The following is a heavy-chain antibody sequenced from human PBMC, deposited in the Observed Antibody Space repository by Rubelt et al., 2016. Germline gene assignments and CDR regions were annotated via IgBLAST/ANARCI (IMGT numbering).Heavy chain of an antibody. J-gene: IGHJ4*02. Sequence: GSGGGLVQPGGSLRLSCTASGFTFSSNAMYWVRQAPGKGLEWVSSISGSGGSTYYADSVKGRFTISRDNSKNTLYLQMNSLRAEDTAVYYCARGWPIVGTTALDYWGQGTLVTVSS. CDR1: GFTFSSNA. CDR2: ISGSGGST. CDR3: ARGWPIVGTTALDY. D-gene: IGHD1-26*01. V-gene: IGHV3-23*01.